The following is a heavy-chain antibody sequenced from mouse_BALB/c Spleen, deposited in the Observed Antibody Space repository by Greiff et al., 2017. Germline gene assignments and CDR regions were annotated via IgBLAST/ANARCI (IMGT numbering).Heavy chain of an antibody. J-gene: IGHJ4*01. D-gene: IGHD1-2*01. CDR2: IRSKSNNYAT. Sequence: DVMLVESGGGLVQPKGSLKLSCAASGFTFNTYAMNWVRQAPGKGLEWVARIRSKSNNYATYYADSVKDRFTISRDDSQSMLYLQMNNLKTEDTAMYYCVRHVTTATKAMDYWGQGTSVTVSS. CDR3: VRHVTTATKAMDY. CDR1: GFTFNTYA. V-gene: IGHV10-1*02.